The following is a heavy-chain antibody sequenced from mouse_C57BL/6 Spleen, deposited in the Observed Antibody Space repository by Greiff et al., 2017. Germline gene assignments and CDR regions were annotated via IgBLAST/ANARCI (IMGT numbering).Heavy chain of an antibody. V-gene: IGHV3-6*01. CDR1: GYSITSGYY. CDR3: ARERHYGRSYWYFDV. J-gene: IGHJ1*03. Sequence: EVQRVESGPGLVKPSQSLSLTCSVTGYSITSGYYWNWIRQFPGNKLEWMGYISYDGSNNYNPSLKNRISITLDTSKNPFFLKLNSVTTEDTATYYGARERHYGRSYWYFDVWGTGTTVTVSS. CDR2: ISYDGSN. D-gene: IGHD1-1*01.